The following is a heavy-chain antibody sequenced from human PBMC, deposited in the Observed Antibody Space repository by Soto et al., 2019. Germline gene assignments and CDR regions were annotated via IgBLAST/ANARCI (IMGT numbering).Heavy chain of an antibody. Sequence: GGSLRLSCAASGFTFSSYGMHWVRQAPGKGLEWVAVISYDGSNKYYADSVKGRFTISRDNSKNTLYLQMNSLRAEDTAVYYCARDGYGSGIKSYFDYWGQGTLVTVSS. CDR1: GFTFSSYG. CDR3: ARDGYGSGIKSYFDY. CDR2: ISYDGSNK. J-gene: IGHJ4*02. V-gene: IGHV3-30*03. D-gene: IGHD3-10*01.